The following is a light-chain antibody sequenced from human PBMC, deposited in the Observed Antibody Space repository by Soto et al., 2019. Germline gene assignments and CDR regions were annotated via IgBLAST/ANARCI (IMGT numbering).Light chain of an antibody. CDR2: DAS. V-gene: IGKV3-11*01. CDR1: QSISFY. Sequence: PGERATLSCRASQSISFYLTWYQHKPGQAPRLLIYDASNRATGIPARFSGSGYGTDFTLTISSLEPEDFAVYYCQQRSNWPTFGQGTRRENK. CDR3: QQRSNWPT. J-gene: IGKJ5*01.